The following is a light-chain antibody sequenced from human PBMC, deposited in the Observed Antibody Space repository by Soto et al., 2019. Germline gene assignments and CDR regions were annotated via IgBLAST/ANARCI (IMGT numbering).Light chain of an antibody. Sequence: DIQMTQSPSSLSASLGDRVTITCRAGQTISSYLNWYQQKPGKAPKLLIYDASSLESGVPSRFSGSGSGTEFTLTISSLQPDDFATYYCQQYNSYLITFGQGTRLEIK. CDR1: QTISSY. CDR3: QQYNSYLIT. V-gene: IGKV1-5*01. CDR2: DAS. J-gene: IGKJ5*01.